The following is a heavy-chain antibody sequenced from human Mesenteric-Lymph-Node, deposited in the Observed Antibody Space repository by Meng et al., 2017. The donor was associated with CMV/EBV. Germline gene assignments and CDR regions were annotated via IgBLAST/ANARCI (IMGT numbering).Heavy chain of an antibody. Sequence: SETLSLTCTVSGVSISSNTYYWGWIRQPPGKGLEWIGSIYYYGSTYYNPSLKRRVTISVDTSKNQFSLKVTSVTAADTAIYYCVRHDEGSGWYEGRSYNYFDDWGQGNLVTVSS. J-gene: IGHJ4*02. CDR1: GVSISSNTYY. D-gene: IGHD6-19*01. V-gene: IGHV4-39*01. CDR2: IYYYGST. CDR3: VRHDEGSGWYEGRSYNYFDD.